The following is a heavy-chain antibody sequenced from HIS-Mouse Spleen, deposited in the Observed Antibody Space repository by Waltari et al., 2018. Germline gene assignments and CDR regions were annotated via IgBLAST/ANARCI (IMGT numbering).Heavy chain of an antibody. V-gene: IGHV1-2*02. J-gene: IGHJ4*02. D-gene: IGHD3-10*01. CDR3: AIGSRGSFDY. Sequence: QVQLVQSGAEVKKPGASVKVSCKASGYTFTGYYMHWVRQAPGQGLEWMGWMNPNSGGPNYEQKFEGRVTMTRDTSISTAYMELSRLRSDDTAVYYCAIGSRGSFDYWGQGTLVTVSS. CDR1: GYTFTGYY. CDR2: MNPNSGGP.